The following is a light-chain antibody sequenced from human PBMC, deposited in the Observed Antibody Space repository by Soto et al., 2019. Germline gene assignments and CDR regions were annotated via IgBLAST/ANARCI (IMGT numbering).Light chain of an antibody. Sequence: EVVMTQSPATLSVSLGDRATLSCRASQSVSSNLAWYQQKPGQGPRLLIYGAYTRATGIPARFSGSGSGTEFTLTISSLQSEDFAVYSCQQYNNWPLTFGGGTKVEIK. CDR1: QSVSSN. J-gene: IGKJ4*01. V-gene: IGKV3-15*01. CDR2: GAY. CDR3: QQYNNWPLT.